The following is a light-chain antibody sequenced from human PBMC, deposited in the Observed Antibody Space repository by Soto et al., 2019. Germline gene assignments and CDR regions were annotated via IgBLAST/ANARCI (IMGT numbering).Light chain of an antibody. J-gene: IGKJ1*01. CDR3: QQYGSSGT. CDR2: GAS. Sequence: EIVLTQSPGTLSLSPGERDTLSCRASQSLRSRYLAWYQQKPGQAPRLLIYGASSRATAIPDRFSGSGSGTDFTLTISRLEPEDFAVYYCQQYGSSGTFGQGTKVDIK. V-gene: IGKV3-20*01. CDR1: QSLRSRY.